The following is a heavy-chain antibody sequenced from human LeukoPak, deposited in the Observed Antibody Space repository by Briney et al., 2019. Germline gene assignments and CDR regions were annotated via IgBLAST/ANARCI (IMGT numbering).Heavy chain of an antibody. D-gene: IGHD3-22*01. CDR2: IYYSGST. CDR3: ARAMRDYYDSSGYYYSAFDI. J-gene: IGHJ3*02. Sequence: SETLSLTCTVSGGSISSYYWSWIRQPPGKGLEWIGYIYYSGSTNYNPSLKSRVTISVDTSKNQFSLKLSSVTAADTPVYYCARAMRDYYDSSGYYYSAFDIWGQGTMVTVSS. CDR1: GGSISSYY. V-gene: IGHV4-59*01.